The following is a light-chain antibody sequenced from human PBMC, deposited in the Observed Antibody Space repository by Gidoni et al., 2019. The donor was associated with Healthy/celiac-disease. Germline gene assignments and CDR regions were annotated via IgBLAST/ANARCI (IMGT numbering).Light chain of an antibody. CDR3: QQYYSTPCT. V-gene: IGKV1-NL1*01. J-gene: IGKJ3*01. CDR1: QGISNS. CDR2: AAS. Sequence: DIQMTQSPSSLSASVGDRVTITCRASQGISNSLAWYQQKPGKAPKLLLYAASRLESGVPSRCSGSGSGTDYTLTISSLQPEDFSTYYCQQYYSTPCTFGPGTKVDIK.